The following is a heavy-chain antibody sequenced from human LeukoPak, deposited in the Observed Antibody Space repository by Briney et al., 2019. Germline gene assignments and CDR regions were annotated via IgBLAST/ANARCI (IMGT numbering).Heavy chain of an antibody. CDR3: AKTVAGEN. CDR1: GFTFSTYA. D-gene: IGHD6-19*01. CDR2: IGYDGEKT. J-gene: IGHJ4*02. Sequence: GGSLRLSCAASGFTFSTYAMNLFRKAPGEGLDWVSTIGYDGEKTYYTDSVKGRFTISRDNSKNTLYPQMNSLRAEDTAMYYCAKTVAGENWGQGTLVTVSS. V-gene: IGHV3-23*01.